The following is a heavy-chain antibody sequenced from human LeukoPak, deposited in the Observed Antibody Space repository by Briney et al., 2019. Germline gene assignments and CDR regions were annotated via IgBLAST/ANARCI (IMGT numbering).Heavy chain of an antibody. V-gene: IGHV4-30-4*08. J-gene: IGHJ4*02. CDR2: IYYSGST. CDR1: GGSISSGDYY. D-gene: IGHD6-13*01. CDR3: ARGSGGIAAAGTDY. Sequence: PSQTLSLTCTVSGGSISSGDYYWSWIRQPPGKGLEWIGYIYYSGSTYYNPSLKSRVTISVDTSKNQFSLKLSSVTAADTVVYYCARGSGGIAAAGTDYWGQGTLVTVSS.